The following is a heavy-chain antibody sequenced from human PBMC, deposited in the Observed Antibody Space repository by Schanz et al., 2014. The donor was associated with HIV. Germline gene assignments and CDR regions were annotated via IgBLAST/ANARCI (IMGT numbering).Heavy chain of an antibody. CDR3: ARGPKWEGLMDV. D-gene: IGHD1-26*01. Sequence: QVQLVQSGAGVKKPGASVRVSCKASGYTFSSNDINWVRQASGLGLEWMGWMNPSTGNSGYAQMFQVRVTMTRDTSISTAYLEVDSLKSEDTAVYYCARGPKWEGLMDVWGQGTTVIVSS. CDR1: GYTFSSND. J-gene: IGHJ6*02. CDR2: MNPSTGNS. V-gene: IGHV1-8*02.